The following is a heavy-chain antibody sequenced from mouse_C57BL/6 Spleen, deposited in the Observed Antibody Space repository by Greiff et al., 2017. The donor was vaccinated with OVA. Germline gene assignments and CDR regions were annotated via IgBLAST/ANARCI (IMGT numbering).Heavy chain of an antibody. D-gene: IGHD2-4*01. CDR3: ARDLGDYDNY. J-gene: IGHJ2*01. CDR2: ISDGGNYT. Sequence: DVMLVESGGGLVKPGGSLKLSCAASGFTFSSYAMSWVRQTPEKRLEWVATISDGGNYTYYPDNVKGRFTISRDNAKNNLYLQMSHLKSEDTAMYYCARDLGDYDNYWGQGTTLTVSS. V-gene: IGHV5-4*01. CDR1: GFTFSSYA.